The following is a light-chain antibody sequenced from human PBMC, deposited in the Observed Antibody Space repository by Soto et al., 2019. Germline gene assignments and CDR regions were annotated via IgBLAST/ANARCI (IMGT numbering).Light chain of an antibody. J-gene: IGKJ1*01. CDR3: QQYNNWWT. CDR2: GAS. Sequence: EIVLTQSPATLSVSPGERATLSCRASQSVAGKLAWYLQRPGQPPRLLIYGASTRATGIPARFSGGGSGTQFTLTITSLQSADFAVYFCQQYNNWWTLGQGTKVDIK. V-gene: IGKV3D-15*01. CDR1: QSVAGK.